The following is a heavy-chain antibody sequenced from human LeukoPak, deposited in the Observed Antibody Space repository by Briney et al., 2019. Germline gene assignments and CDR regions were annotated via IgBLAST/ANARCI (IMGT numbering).Heavy chain of an antibody. CDR3: AKVRSIAAPDAFDI. J-gene: IGHJ3*02. CDR1: GFALSNFA. Sequence: PGGSLRLSCVASGFALSNFALTWVRQAPGKGLEWVSAISGSGGSTYYADSVKGRFTISRDNSKNTLYLQMNSLRAEDTAVYYCAKVRSIAAPDAFDIWGQGTMVTVSS. D-gene: IGHD6-6*01. V-gene: IGHV3-23*01. CDR2: ISGSGGST.